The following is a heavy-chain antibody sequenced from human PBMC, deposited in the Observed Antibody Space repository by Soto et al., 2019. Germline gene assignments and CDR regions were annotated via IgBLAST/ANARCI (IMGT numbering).Heavy chain of an antibody. V-gene: IGHV4-59*01. CDR1: GGSISSYY. CDR2: IYYSGST. D-gene: IGHD4-17*01. CDR3: AREGTTTVTYFDY. Sequence: PSETLSLTCTVSGGSISSYYWSWIRQPPGKGLEWIGYIYYSGSTNYNPSLKSRVTISVDTSKNQFSLKLSSVTAADTAVYYCAREGTTTVTYFDYWGQGTLVTVSS. J-gene: IGHJ4*02.